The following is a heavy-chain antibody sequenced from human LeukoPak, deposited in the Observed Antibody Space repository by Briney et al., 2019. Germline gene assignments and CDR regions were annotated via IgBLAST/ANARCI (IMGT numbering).Heavy chain of an antibody. CDR3: ARGIEEWLYLYY. J-gene: IGHJ4*02. CDR2: MNRDGSEK. CDR1: GFTFAPYW. Sequence: GGSLRLSCAASGFTFAPYWMTWVRQAPGKGLEYVATMNRDGSEKYYVDSVKGRFTISRDNSKNSLYLQMDSLRAEDTAVYYCARGIEEWLYLYYWGQGTLVTVSS. V-gene: IGHV3-7*04. D-gene: IGHD3-3*01.